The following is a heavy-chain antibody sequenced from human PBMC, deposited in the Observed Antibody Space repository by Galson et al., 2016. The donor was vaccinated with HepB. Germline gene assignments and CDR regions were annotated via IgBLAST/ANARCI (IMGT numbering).Heavy chain of an antibody. D-gene: IGHD3-10*01. J-gene: IGHJ4*02. CDR1: GFTFSNYG. CDR3: ARDFRALSAFDY. CDR2: VYYDGSNK. Sequence: SLRLSCAASGFTFSNYGMHWVRQAPGKGLEWVAFVYYDGSNKYYTDSVKGRFTISRDNSKNTLYLQMNSLRVEDTAVYYCARDFRALSAFDYWGQGTLVTVSS. V-gene: IGHV3-33*01.